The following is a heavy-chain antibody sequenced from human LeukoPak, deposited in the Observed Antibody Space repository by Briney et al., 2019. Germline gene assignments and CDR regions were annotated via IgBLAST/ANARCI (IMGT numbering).Heavy chain of an antibody. CDR2: ISSSGDTI. Sequence: GGSLRLACAASGFTFSSYGMHWVRQAPGKVLEWISYISSSGDTIFYADSVKGRFTISRDNAKNSLYLQINSLRAEDTAVYYCARARGYSYGSPDYWGQGTLVTVSS. CDR1: GFTFSSYG. J-gene: IGHJ4*02. CDR3: ARARGYSYGSPDY. D-gene: IGHD5-18*01. V-gene: IGHV3-48*04.